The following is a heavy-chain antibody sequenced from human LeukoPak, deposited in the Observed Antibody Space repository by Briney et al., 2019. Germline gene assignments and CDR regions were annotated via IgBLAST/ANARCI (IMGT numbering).Heavy chain of an antibody. D-gene: IGHD3-22*01. CDR1: GFTFSTYA. CDR2: IGGSDGRT. J-gene: IGHJ6*03. Sequence: PGGSLRLSCAASGFTFSTYAMSWVRQAPGKGLEWVSLIGGSDGRTRYADSVKGRVTISRDNSKNTLYLEMNRLRAEDTAVYYCAKDSSSYDWGYMDVWGKGTTVTISS. CDR3: AKDSSSYDWGYMDV. V-gene: IGHV3-23*01.